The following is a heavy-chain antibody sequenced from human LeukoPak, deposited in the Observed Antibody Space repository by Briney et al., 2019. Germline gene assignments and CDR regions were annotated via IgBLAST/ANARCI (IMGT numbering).Heavy chain of an antibody. V-gene: IGHV3-30-3*01. CDR3: ARDGGSYYYYYGMDV. J-gene: IGHJ6*02. D-gene: IGHD1-26*01. CDR1: GFTFSSYA. Sequence: GRSLRLSCAASGFTFSSYAMHWARQAPGKGLEWVAVISYDGSNKYYTDSVKGRFTISRDNSKNTLYLQMNSLRAEDTAVYYCARDGGSYYYYYGMDVWGQGATVTVSS. CDR2: ISYDGSNK.